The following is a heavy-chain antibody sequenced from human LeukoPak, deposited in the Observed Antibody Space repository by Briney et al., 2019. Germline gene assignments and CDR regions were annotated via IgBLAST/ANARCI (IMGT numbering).Heavy chain of an antibody. Sequence: HGESLKISCKGSGYRFTSYWIGWVRQMPGKGLEWMGIIYPGDSDTRYSPSFQGQVTISADKSISTAYLQWSSLKASDTAMYYCARTNYYDSSGYYLSWGQGTLVTVSS. D-gene: IGHD3-22*01. J-gene: IGHJ5*02. V-gene: IGHV5-51*01. CDR1: GYRFTSYW. CDR2: IYPGDSDT. CDR3: ARTNYYDSSGYYLS.